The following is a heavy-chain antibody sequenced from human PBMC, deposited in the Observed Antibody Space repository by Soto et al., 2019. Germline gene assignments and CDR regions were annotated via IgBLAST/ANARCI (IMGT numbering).Heavy chain of an antibody. D-gene: IGHD6-25*01. CDR3: TRVVAAASPGVGYHFDY. V-gene: IGHV3-48*01. J-gene: IGHJ4*02. CDR2: STI. Sequence: STIYYADSVKGRFTLSRDNANNSLYLQMNSLRAEDTAVYYCTRVVAAASPGVGYHFDYWGQGTLVTASS.